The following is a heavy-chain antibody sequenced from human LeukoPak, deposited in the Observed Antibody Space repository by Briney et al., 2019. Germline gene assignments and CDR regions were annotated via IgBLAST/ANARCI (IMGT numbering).Heavy chain of an antibody. CDR3: ARGLVKGIARFDH. CDR2: INHSGST. D-gene: IGHD2-21*01. Sequence: SETLSLTCAVYGGSFSGYYWSWIRQPPGKGLEWIGEINHSGSTNYNPSLKSRVTISVDTSKNQFSLKLSSVTAADTAVYYCARGLVKGIARFDHWGQGTLVTVSS. V-gene: IGHV4-34*01. CDR1: GGSFSGYY. J-gene: IGHJ4*02.